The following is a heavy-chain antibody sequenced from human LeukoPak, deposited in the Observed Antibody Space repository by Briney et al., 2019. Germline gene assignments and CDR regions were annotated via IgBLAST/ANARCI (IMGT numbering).Heavy chain of an antibody. CDR2: INPNSGGT. CDR1: GYTFTGYY. J-gene: IGHJ6*03. V-gene: IGHV1-2*02. CDR3: ARDWGYFTYYYYMDV. D-gene: IGHD2-15*01. Sequence: RASVKVSCKASGYTFTGYYMHWVRQAPGQGLEWMGWINPNSGGTNYAQKFQGRVTMTRDTSISTAYMELSRLRSDDTAVYYCARDWGYFTYYYYMDVWGKGTTVTISS.